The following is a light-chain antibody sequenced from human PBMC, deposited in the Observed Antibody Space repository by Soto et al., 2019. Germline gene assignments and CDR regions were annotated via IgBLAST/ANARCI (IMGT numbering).Light chain of an antibody. J-gene: IGLJ7*01. CDR2: RNN. V-gene: IGLV1-47*01. CDR1: SSNIGSNY. CDR3: AAWDDSLNGPV. Sequence: QSVLTQPPSASGTPGHRVTVSCSGSSSNIGSNYVYWYQQFPGTAPKLLIYRNNQRPSGVPDRFSGSKSGTSASLAISGLQSEDEADYYCAAWDDSLNGPVFGGGTQLTVL.